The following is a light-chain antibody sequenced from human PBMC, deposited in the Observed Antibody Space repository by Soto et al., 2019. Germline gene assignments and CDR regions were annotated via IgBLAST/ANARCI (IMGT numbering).Light chain of an antibody. Sequence: EIVLTQSPATLSLSPGESATLSCRASQSMSSSYLAWYQQKPGQAPRLVIYGASSRATGIPDRFSGSGSGTESTLTITRLEPEDFAVYYCQQYGSSPRTFGQGTKVDIK. CDR1: QSMSSSY. CDR3: QQYGSSPRT. J-gene: IGKJ1*01. V-gene: IGKV3-20*01. CDR2: GAS.